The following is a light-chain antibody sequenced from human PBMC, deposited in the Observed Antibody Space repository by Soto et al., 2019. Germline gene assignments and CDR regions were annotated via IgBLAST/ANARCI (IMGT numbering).Light chain of an antibody. CDR1: QSISSW. J-gene: IGKJ1*01. Sequence: DIQMTQSPSTLSASVGDRVTITCRASQSISSWLAWYHQKPGKAPKLLIYKASNLESGVPSRFSSSGSGTEFTLTISSLQPDDFATYYCQQYNSYSRTFGQGTKVEIK. V-gene: IGKV1-5*03. CDR2: KAS. CDR3: QQYNSYSRT.